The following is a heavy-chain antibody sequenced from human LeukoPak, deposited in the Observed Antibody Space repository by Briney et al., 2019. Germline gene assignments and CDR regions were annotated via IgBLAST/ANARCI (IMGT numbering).Heavy chain of an antibody. CDR3: ARAKHPSSFDP. CDR1: GGSISSYY. D-gene: IGHD2-15*01. J-gene: IGHJ5*02. V-gene: IGHV4-59*01. CDR2: IYYSGST. Sequence: SETLSLTCTVSGGSISSYYWSWIRQPPGRGLEWIGYIYYSGSTNYNPSLKSRVTISVDTSKNQFSLKLSSVTAADTAVYYCARAKHPSSFDPWGQGTLVTVSS.